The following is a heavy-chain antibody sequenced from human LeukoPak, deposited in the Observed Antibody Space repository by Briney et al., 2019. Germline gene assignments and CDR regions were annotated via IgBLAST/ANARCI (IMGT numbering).Heavy chain of an antibody. D-gene: IGHD3-16*01. CDR3: ARERAFGGAWDFDY. Sequence: GGSLRLSCAASGFTFSSYWMSWVRQAPGKGLEWVANIKQDGSEKYYVDSVKGRFTISRDNAKNSLYLQMNSLRAEDTAVYYCARERAFGGAWDFDYWGQGTLVAVSS. CDR1: GFTFSSYW. V-gene: IGHV3-7*01. J-gene: IGHJ4*02. CDR2: IKQDGSEK.